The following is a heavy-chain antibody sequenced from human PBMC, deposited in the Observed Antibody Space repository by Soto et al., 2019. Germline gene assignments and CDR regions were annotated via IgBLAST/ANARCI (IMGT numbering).Heavy chain of an antibody. D-gene: IGHD3-9*01. Sequence: QVQLQESGPGLVKPSGTLSLTCAVSGGSISSSHWWTWVRQSPGKGLEYIGEISHSGTSNSNPSLKSPVTLSVDKSKNHFSLTLTSVTAADTAVYYCARVVLTITRCAFDAWGQGTLGIVSS. CDR1: GGSISSSHW. V-gene: IGHV4-4*02. J-gene: IGHJ3*01. CDR3: ARVVLTITRCAFDA. CDR2: ISHSGTS.